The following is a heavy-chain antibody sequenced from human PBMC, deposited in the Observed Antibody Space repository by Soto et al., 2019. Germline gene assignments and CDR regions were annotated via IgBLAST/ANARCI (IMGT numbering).Heavy chain of an antibody. V-gene: IGHV4-34*01. D-gene: IGHD2-2*01. CDR3: ARSVPAAPGYYYYDYGMDV. J-gene: IGHJ6*02. Sequence: QVQLQQWGAGLLKPSETLSLTCAVYGGSFSGYYWSWIRQPPGKGLEWIGEINHSGSTNYNPSLKSRVTISVDTSKNQFSLKLSSVTAADTAVYYCARSVPAAPGYYYYDYGMDVWGQGTTVTVSS. CDR2: INHSGST. CDR1: GGSFSGYY.